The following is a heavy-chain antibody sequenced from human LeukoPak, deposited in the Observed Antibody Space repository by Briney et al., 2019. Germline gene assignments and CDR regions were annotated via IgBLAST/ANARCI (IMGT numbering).Heavy chain of an antibody. CDR3: ARLVTGRLGITMVRGVIYYFDY. CDR2: IYYSGST. D-gene: IGHD3-10*01. V-gene: IGHV4-39*07. J-gene: IGHJ4*02. Sequence: KPSETLSLTCTVSGGSISSSSYYWGWIRQPPGKGLEWIGSIYYSGSTYYNPSLKSRVTISVDTSKNQFSLKLSSVTAADTAVYYCARLVTGRLGITMVRGVIYYFDYWGQGILVTVSS. CDR1: GGSISSSSYY.